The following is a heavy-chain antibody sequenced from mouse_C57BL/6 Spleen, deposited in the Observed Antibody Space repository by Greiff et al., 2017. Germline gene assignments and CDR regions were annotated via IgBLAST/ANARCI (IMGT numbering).Heavy chain of an antibody. V-gene: IGHV3-6*01. CDR1: GYSITSGYY. CDR3: ARGNCLDY. Sequence: EVQLQQSGPGLVKPSQSLSLTCSVTGYSITSGYYWNWIRQFPGNKLEWMGYISYDGSNNYNPSLKNRISITRDTSKNRFFLKLNSVTTEDTATYCCARGNCLDYWGQGTTLTVAS. D-gene: IGHD4-1*01. CDR2: ISYDGSN. J-gene: IGHJ2*01.